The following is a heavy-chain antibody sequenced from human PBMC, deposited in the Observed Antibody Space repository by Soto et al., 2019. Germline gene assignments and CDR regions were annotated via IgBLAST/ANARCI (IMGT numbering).Heavy chain of an antibody. CDR1: GDSISGYY. CDR2: AYHSGRT. Sequence: SETLSLTCTVSGDSISGYYWSWVRQPPGKGLEWIGEAYHSGRTNYNPSLKSRVTISVDRSQNRFSLKLSSVTAADTAVYYCARSEATALDYWGQGTLVTVS. CDR3: ARSEATALDY. J-gene: IGHJ4*02. V-gene: IGHV4-34*01.